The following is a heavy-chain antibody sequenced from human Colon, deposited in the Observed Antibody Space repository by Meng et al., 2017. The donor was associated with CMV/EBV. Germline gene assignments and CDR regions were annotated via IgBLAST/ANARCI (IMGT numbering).Heavy chain of an antibody. Sequence: GESLKISCVASGLTFTKAWMSWVRQAPGKGLEWVGRLKSNNDGGTTYYAAPVKGRFTISRDDSKDTVFLQMHSLKTEDAAVYYCTTDGGSTRNFYGLDVWGQGTTVTVSS. CDR1: GLTFTKAW. CDR2: LKSNNDGGTT. V-gene: IGHV3-15*01. J-gene: IGHJ6*02. D-gene: IGHD3-16*01. CDR3: TTDGGSTRNFYGLDV.